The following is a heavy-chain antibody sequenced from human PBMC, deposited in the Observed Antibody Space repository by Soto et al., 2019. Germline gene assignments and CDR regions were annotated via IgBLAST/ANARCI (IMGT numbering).Heavy chain of an antibody. CDR2: IYWDDDT. CDR1: GFSLNTSGVG. V-gene: IGHV2-5*02. Sequence: QITLKESGPTLLKPTQTLTLTCTFSGFSLNTSGVGVGWIRQPPGKAMELLALIYWDDDTRHSPYLRSMLTITKDTSKNQMELTMTNLDRMDTATYSCSHRLKAALLYFYYCMDVWGQGTTVTVS. CDR3: SHRLKAALLYFYYCMDV. D-gene: IGHD2-15*01. J-gene: IGHJ6*02.